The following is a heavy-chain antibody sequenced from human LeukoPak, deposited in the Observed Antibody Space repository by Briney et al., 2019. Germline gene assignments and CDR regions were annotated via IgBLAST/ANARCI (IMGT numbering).Heavy chain of an antibody. D-gene: IGHD4/OR15-4a*01. Sequence: GGSLRLSCAASGFTFDYYALTWVRQTPGKGLECVSAISGDGVSPYYADSVRGRFTISRDNSKNTLYLQMNSLRVEDTAVYFCARDPGAFPYFFDCWGQGTLVTVSS. CDR2: ISGDGVSP. CDR1: GFTFDYYA. CDR3: ARDPGAFPYFFDC. V-gene: IGHV3-23*01. J-gene: IGHJ4*02.